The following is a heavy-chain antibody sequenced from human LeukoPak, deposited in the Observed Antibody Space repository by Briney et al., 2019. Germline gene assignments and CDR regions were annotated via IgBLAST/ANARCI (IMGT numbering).Heavy chain of an antibody. D-gene: IGHD2-15*01. CDR2: INQDGSVK. CDR1: GFTFSNYW. CDR3: ARDVAATYYFDY. V-gene: IGHV3-7*01. J-gene: IGHJ4*02. Sequence: GGSLRLSCAASGFTFSNYWMSWVRQAPGKGLEWVANINQDGSVKYYVDSVKGRFTISRDNAKNSLYLQMNSLRAEDTAVYYCARDVAATYYFDYWGQGTLVTVSS.